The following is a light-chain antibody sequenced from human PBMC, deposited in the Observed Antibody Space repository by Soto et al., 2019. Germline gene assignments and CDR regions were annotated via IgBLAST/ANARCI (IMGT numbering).Light chain of an antibody. CDR2: DAS. CDR3: HLFGCSPWT. Sequence: EIVLTQSPATLSLSPGERATLSCRASQSFNSFLAWFQHKPGQAPRLLIYDASNRATGLPETFSGSGSGTDFTLTINRLQPADFVVYSCHLFGCSPWTFGQGPKVQI. V-gene: IGKV3-11*01. CDR1: QSFNSF. J-gene: IGKJ1*01.